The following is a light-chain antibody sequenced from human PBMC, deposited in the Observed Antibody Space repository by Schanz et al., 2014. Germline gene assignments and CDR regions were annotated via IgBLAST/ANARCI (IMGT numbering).Light chain of an antibody. Sequence: EIVLTQSPGTLSLSPGERATLSCRASQSVSRNYLAWYQQKPGQAPRLLIHDASYRATGIPARFSGSGSGTDFTLTISSLEPEDFAVYYCQQRSNWLWTFGQGTKVEIK. CDR1: QSVSRNY. CDR3: QQRSNWLWT. CDR2: DAS. J-gene: IGKJ1*01. V-gene: IGKV3-11*01.